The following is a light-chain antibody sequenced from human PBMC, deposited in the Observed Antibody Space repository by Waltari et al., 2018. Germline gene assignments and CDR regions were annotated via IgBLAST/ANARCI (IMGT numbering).Light chain of an antibody. CDR1: SNDVGNYNY. CDR2: DVS. J-gene: IGLJ1*01. Sequence: QSALTQPASVSGSPGQSITISCTRTSNDVGNYNYVSWYQQHPGKAPKLIIYDVSNRPSGVSNHFSGSKSGNTASLIISGLQTEDEADYYCISFTNNNSPYPFVFGTGTKVTV. CDR3: ISFTNNNSPYPFV. V-gene: IGLV2-14*03.